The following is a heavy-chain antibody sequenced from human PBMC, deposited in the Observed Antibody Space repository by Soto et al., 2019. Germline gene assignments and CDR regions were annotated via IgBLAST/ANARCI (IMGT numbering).Heavy chain of an antibody. CDR1: GFPFSSYG. CDR2: IWYDGSNK. CDR3: ARKGYYDSSGYAFDY. J-gene: IGHJ4*02. V-gene: IGHV3-33*08. Sequence: GGSLRLSCAASGFPFSSYGMHWVRQAPGKGLEWVAVIWYDGSNKYYADSVKGRFTISRDNSKNTLYLQMNSLRAEDTAVYYCARKGYYDSSGYAFDYWGQGTLVTVSS. D-gene: IGHD3-22*01.